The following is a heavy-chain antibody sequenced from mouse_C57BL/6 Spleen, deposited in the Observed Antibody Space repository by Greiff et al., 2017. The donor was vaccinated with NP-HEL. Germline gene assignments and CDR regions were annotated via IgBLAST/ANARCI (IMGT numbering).Heavy chain of an antibody. Sequence: VQLQQSGPGLVKPSQSLSLTCSVTGYSITSGYYWNWIRQFPGNKLEWMGYISYDGSNNYNPSLKNRISITRDTSKNQFFLKLNSVTTEDTATYYCATGTGWGQGTTLTVSS. J-gene: IGHJ2*01. V-gene: IGHV3-6*01. CDR3: ATGTG. CDR2: ISYDGSN. CDR1: GYSITSGYY. D-gene: IGHD4-1*01.